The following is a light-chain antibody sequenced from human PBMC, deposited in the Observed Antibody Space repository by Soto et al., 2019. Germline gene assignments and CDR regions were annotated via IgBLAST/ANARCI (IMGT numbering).Light chain of an antibody. Sequence: EIVLTQSPDTLSLSPGERATLSCRASQSVSSNYLAWYQQKPGQAPRLLIYGASSRPTDIPDRFSGGGSGTDFTLTISRLEPEDFAVYYCQQYSSSPLPFGGGTKVEIK. V-gene: IGKV3-20*01. CDR2: GAS. CDR1: QSVSSNY. J-gene: IGKJ4*01. CDR3: QQYSSSPLP.